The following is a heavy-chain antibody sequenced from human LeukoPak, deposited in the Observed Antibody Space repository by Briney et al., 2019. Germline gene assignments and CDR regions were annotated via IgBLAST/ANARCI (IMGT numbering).Heavy chain of an antibody. V-gene: IGHV1-69*13. Sequence: ASVTVSCKASGGTFSSYAISWVRQAPGQGLEWMGGIIPIFGTANYAQKFQGRVTITADESTSTAYMELSSLRSEDTAVYYCAREDLTATYFDYWGQGTLVTVSS. CDR3: AREDLTATYFDY. CDR2: IIPIFGTA. D-gene: IGHD5-18*01. J-gene: IGHJ4*02. CDR1: GGTFSSYA.